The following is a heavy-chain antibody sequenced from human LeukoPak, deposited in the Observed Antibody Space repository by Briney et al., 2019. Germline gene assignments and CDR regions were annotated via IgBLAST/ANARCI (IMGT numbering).Heavy chain of an antibody. V-gene: IGHV3-7*01. CDR3: ARVGTIIGVLKFDY. J-gene: IGHJ4*02. Sequence: PGGSLRLSCAASGFTFSSYWMSWVRQAPGKGLEWVANIKQDGSEKYYVDSVKGRFTISRDNAKNSLYLQMNSLRAEDTAVYYCARVGTIIGVLKFDYWGQGTLVTVSS. CDR1: GFTFSSYW. D-gene: IGHD3-22*01. CDR2: IKQDGSEK.